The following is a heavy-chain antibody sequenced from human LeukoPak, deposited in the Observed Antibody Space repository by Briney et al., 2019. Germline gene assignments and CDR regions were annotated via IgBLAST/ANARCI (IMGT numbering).Heavy chain of an antibody. CDR2: ICAGDSDT. J-gene: IGHJ4*02. CDR1: GCSFTSYW. D-gene: IGHD5-18*01. CDR3: ARRDTAMVTRY. V-gene: IGHV5-51*01. Sequence: GXSLQISCQGSGCSFTSYWIGWVRQLPGKGVEWMGSICAGDSDTRDSPSFQAQVTISADKSISTAYLQWSSLKASDTAMYYCARRDTAMVTRYWGQGTLVTVSS.